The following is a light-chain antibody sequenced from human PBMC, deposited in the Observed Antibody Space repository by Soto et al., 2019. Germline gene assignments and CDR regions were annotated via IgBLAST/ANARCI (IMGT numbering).Light chain of an antibody. V-gene: IGKV1-12*01. CDR3: QQADTFPFT. J-gene: IGKJ3*01. CDR1: QDISSL. CDR2: AAT. Sequence: IQMTQSPSSVSASVGDRVTITCRASQDISSLLAWYQHKPGKAPKLLIYAATTLQSGVPSRFSGSESVTEFTLTISSLHPDDFATYYCQQADTFPFTFGPGTKVDMK.